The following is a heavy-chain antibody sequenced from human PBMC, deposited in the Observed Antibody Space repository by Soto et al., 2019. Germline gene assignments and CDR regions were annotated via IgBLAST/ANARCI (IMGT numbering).Heavy chain of an antibody. CDR2: ISHDGGTK. CDR3: AKRITISGYGDYFYYGMDA. CDR1: GFTFKNYG. D-gene: IGHD3-3*01. V-gene: IGHV3-30*18. J-gene: IGHJ6*02. Sequence: VHLVESGGGVVQPGRSLRLSCAASGFTFKNYGMHWVRQAPGKGLEWVAVISHDGGTKHYADSVKGRFTIFRDDSKNTVALQMTSLRPDATAVYYCAKRITISGYGDYFYYGMDAWGQGTTVLGSS.